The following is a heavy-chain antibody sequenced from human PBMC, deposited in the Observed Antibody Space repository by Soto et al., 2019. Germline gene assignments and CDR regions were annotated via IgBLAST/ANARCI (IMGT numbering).Heavy chain of an antibody. V-gene: IGHV3-23*01. J-gene: IGHJ6*02. CDR3: PVGIYYYGWDG. Sequence: EVQLLESGGGLVQPGGSLRLSCAASGFTFSAYAMIWVRQAPGKGLEWVSTISGSGGSTYYADSVKGRFTISRDNSKNTLYLQMNSLRAEDTARYYCPVGIYYYGWDGGGQWTTVTVSS. CDR1: GFTFSAYA. D-gene: IGHD6-13*01. CDR2: ISGSGGST.